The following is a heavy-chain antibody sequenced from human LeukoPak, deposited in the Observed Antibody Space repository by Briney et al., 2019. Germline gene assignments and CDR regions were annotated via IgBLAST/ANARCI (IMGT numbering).Heavy chain of an antibody. CDR2: IWYDGSNK. Sequence: PGGSLRLSCAASGFTFRNHGMHWVRQAPGKGLGWVAVIWYDGSNKYYADSVKGRFTFSRDNSKNTLSLQMDSLRAEDTALYYCARDRGSYYIDFWGQGTPVTVSS. V-gene: IGHV3-33*01. CDR3: ARDRGSYYIDF. D-gene: IGHD1-1*01. J-gene: IGHJ4*02. CDR1: GFTFRNHG.